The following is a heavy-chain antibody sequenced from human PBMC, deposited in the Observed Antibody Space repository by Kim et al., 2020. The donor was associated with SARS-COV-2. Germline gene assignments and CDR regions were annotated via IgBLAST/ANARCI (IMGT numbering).Heavy chain of an antibody. CDR1: GGPVRSNVAY. CDR3: ARSKLGDPTYDYGMDV. Sequence: SETLYLTCVVSGGPVRSNVAYWNWIRQAPGKGLEWIGYVYHNGNTHYNPSLTSRVTVSVDTSRNQFFLRLRSATAADTALYYCARSKLGDPTYDYGMDVWGQGTTVIVSS. V-gene: IGHV4-61*08. J-gene: IGHJ6*02. CDR2: VYHNGNT. D-gene: IGHD3-16*01.